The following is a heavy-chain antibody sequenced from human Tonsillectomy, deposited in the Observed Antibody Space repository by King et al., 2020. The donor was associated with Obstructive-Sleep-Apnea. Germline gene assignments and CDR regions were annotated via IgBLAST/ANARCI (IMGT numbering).Heavy chain of an antibody. V-gene: IGHV3-30*04. J-gene: IGHJ3*02. D-gene: IGHD1-26*01. Sequence: QVQLVESGGGVVQPGRSLRLSCAASGFTFSSYAMHWVRQAPGKGLEWVTVISYDGSNEYYADSVKGRFTISRDNSKNTLYLQMNSLRAEDTAVYYCARESTEWDLSNAVDIWGQGTMVTVSS. CDR3: ARESTEWDLSNAVDI. CDR1: GFTFSSYA. CDR2: ISYDGSNE.